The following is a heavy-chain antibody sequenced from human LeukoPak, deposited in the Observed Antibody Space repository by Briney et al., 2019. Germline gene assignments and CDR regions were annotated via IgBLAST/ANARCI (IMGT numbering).Heavy chain of an antibody. CDR2: IYTSGST. Sequence: SETLSLTCTVSGGSISSGSYYWSWIRQPAGKGLEWIWRIYTSGSTNYNPSLKSRVTISVDTLKKAFSLKMSSVAAADPAVYYCARVRGDGDFYFDYWGQGTLVTVSS. D-gene: IGHD4-17*01. CDR3: ARVRGDGDFYFDY. CDR1: GGSISSGSYY. V-gene: IGHV4-61*02. J-gene: IGHJ4*02.